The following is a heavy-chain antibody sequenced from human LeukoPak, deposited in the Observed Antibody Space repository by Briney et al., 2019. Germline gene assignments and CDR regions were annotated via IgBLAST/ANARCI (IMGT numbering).Heavy chain of an antibody. V-gene: IGHV3-23*01. D-gene: IGHD3-22*01. CDR2: ISGNGGST. Sequence: GGSLRPSCAASGFTFSSYAMSWVRQAPGKGLEWVSAISGNGGSTYYADSVKGRFTISRDNSKNTLYLQMNSLRAEDTAVYYCAKDPGYDSSGFSDYWGQGTLVTVSS. CDR1: GFTFSSYA. J-gene: IGHJ4*02. CDR3: AKDPGYDSSGFSDY.